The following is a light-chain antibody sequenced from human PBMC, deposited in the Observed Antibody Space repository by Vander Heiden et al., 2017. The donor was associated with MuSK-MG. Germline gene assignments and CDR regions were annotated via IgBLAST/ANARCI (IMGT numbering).Light chain of an antibody. CDR1: QSVSSSY. V-gene: IGKV3-20*01. CDR3: QQNGSYPSVT. J-gene: IGKJ5*01. Sequence: EIVLTQSPGTLSLSPGERATLSCRASQSVSSSYLAWYQQKPGQAPRPLIYGASSRATGIPDRFSGSGYGTDFTLTIIRREPEDFAVYYCQQNGSYPSVTFGQGTQLDIK. CDR2: GAS.